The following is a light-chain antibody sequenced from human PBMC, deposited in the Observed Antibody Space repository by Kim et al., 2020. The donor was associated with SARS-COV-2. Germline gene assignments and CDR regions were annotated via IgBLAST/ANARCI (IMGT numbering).Light chain of an antibody. J-gene: IGLJ3*02. Sequence: LTQPHSVSESPGKTVTLSCTRSSGTIGSNYVQWYQQRPGRAPTTVIYEDNKKPSGVPDRFSGSIDSSSNSASLTISGLKTEDEADYYCQSYDSKNPWVFGGGTQLTVL. CDR1: SGTIGSNY. CDR2: EDN. V-gene: IGLV6-57*04. CDR3: QSYDSKNPWV.